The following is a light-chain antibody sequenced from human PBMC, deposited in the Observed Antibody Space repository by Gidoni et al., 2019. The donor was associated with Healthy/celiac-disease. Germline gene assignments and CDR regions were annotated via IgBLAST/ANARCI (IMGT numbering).Light chain of an antibody. V-gene: IGKV3-11*01. CDR1: QSVSSY. Sequence: ELVFTQSPATLSLSPGERATQSCRASQSVSSYLAWYQQKPGQAPRLLIYDASNSATGIPARFSGSGSGTDFTLTISSLEPEDVAVYYCQQRSNWPPWTFGQGTKVEIK. CDR3: QQRSNWPPWT. J-gene: IGKJ1*01. CDR2: DAS.